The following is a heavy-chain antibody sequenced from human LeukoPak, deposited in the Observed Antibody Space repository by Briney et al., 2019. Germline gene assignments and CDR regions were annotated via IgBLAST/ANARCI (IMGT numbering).Heavy chain of an antibody. CDR1: GYPFTSYD. J-gene: IGHJ4*02. D-gene: IGHD6-19*01. V-gene: IGHV1-8*01. CDR3: ARGRGWGIPDS. Sequence: ASVKVSCKTSGYPFTSYDIHWVRQAAGHGLEWMSWMTPNSEKRAYAQKFQGRVTMTTNTSIDTAYMELSSLTFDDTAIYYCARGRGWGIPDSWGQGHLVTVSS. CDR2: MTPNSEKR.